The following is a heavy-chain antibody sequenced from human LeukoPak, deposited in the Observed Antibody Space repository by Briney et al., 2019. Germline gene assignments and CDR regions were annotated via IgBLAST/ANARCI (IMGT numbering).Heavy chain of an antibody. CDR3: ARPSGMGPAFDI. CDR1: GGSIKTYY. V-gene: IGHV4-59*08. CDR2: IFYSGST. J-gene: IGHJ3*02. D-gene: IGHD1-1*01. Sequence: PSETLSLTCSVSGGSIKTYYWSWIRQPPGKGLEWIGYIFYSGSTNYNPSLKSRVTISLDTSKNQFSLKLSSVTAADTAVYYCARPSGMGPAFDIWGQGTMVTVSS.